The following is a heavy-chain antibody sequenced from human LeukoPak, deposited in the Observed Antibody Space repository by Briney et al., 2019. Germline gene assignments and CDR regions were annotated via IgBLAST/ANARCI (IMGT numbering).Heavy chain of an antibody. CDR1: GYTFTGYY. J-gene: IGHJ4*02. CDR2: INPNSGGT. CDR3: ARGRFSGSYYGVDY. Sequence: ASVKVSCTASGYTFTGYYMHWVRQAPGQGLEWMGRINPNSGGTNYAQKFQGRVTMTRDTSISTAYMELSRLRSDDTAVYYCARGRFSGSYYGVDYWGQGTLVTVSS. D-gene: IGHD1-26*01. V-gene: IGHV1-2*06.